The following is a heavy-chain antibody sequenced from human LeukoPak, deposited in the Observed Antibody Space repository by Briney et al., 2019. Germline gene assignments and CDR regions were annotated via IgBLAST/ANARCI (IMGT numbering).Heavy chain of an antibody. D-gene: IGHD2-15*01. J-gene: IGHJ5*02. CDR1: GFTFSSYA. CDR2: ISGSGGST. V-gene: IGHV3-23*01. CDR3: AKDLGESPDYSPCWFDP. Sequence: PGGSLRLSGAASGFTFSSYAMSWVRQAPGKGREWVSAISGSGGSTYYADSVKGRFNISRDNTKNTLYLQMNSLRSEDTAVYYCAKDLGESPDYSPCWFDPWGQGTLVTVSS.